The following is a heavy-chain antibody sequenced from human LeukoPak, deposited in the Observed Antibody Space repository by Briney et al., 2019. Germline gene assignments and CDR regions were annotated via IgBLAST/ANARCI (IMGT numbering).Heavy chain of an antibody. Sequence: PSETLSLTCTVSGDSMNNYYWSWIRQPPGKGLEWIGEINHSGSTNYNPSLKSRVTISVDTSKNQFSLKLSSVTAADTAVYYCARVGDSVGAKDYWGQGTLVTVSS. CDR2: INHSGST. D-gene: IGHD4-17*01. V-gene: IGHV4-34*01. CDR3: ARVGDSVGAKDY. J-gene: IGHJ4*02. CDR1: GDSMNNYY.